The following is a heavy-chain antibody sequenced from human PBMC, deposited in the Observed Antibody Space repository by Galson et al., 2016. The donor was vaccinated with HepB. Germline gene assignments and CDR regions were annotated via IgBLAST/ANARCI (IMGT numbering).Heavy chain of an antibody. CDR3: AREGLMSGSFDY. V-gene: IGHV1-69*13. Sequence: SVKVSCKASGGTFSSYAISWVRQAPGQGLEWMGGIIPIFGTANYAQKFQGRVTITADESTSTAYMELSSLRSEDTAMYYCAREGLMSGSFDYWGQGTLVTVSS. CDR2: IIPIFGTA. J-gene: IGHJ4*02. CDR1: GGTFSSYA. D-gene: IGHD1-26*01.